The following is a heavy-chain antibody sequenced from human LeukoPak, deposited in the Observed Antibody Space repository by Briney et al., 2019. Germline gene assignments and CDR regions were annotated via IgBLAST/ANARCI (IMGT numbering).Heavy chain of an antibody. J-gene: IGHJ4*02. Sequence: SETLSLTCAVYGGSFSGYYWSWIRQPPGKGLEWIGEINHSGSTNYNPSLKSRVTISVDTSKNQFSLKLSSVTAADTAVYYCARLIWSGYYLPDYWGQGTPVTVSS. D-gene: IGHD3-3*01. V-gene: IGHV4-34*01. CDR1: GGSFSGYY. CDR3: ARLIWSGYYLPDY. CDR2: INHSGST.